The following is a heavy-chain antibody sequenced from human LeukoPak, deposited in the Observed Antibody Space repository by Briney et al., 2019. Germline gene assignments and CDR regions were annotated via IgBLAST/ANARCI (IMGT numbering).Heavy chain of an antibody. Sequence: GGSLRLSCAASGFTVSSNYMSWVRQAPGKGLEWVSSISSSSSYIYYADSVKGRFTISRDNAKNSLYLQMNSLRAEDTAVYYCARDGWLPTTSCSYWGQGTLVTVSS. V-gene: IGHV3-21*01. J-gene: IGHJ4*02. CDR3: ARDGWLPTTSCSY. D-gene: IGHD3-22*01. CDR2: ISSSSSYI. CDR1: GFTVSSNY.